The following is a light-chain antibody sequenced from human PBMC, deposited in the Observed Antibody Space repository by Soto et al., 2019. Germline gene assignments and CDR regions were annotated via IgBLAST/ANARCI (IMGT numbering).Light chain of an antibody. Sequence: LLTQSPVTLSLSPGERATLSCRASQIFRGLLAWYQQKPGQAPRLLIYDAYNRATGIPPRFSGSGSGTDFTLTISSLEPEDSAVYYCQQRHMWPITFGQGTRLEIK. CDR1: QIFRGL. V-gene: IGKV3-11*01. CDR3: QQRHMWPIT. J-gene: IGKJ5*01. CDR2: DAY.